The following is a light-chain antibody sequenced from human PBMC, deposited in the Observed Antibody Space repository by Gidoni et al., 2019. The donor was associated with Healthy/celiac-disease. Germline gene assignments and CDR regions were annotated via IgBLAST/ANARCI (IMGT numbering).Light chain of an antibody. CDR2: AAS. V-gene: IGKV1-27*01. Sequence: DIQMTQSPSTLSASVGDRVTITCRASQGISNYLAWYQQKPGKVPKLLIYAASTLQSGVPHRFSGSGSGTDFTLTISSLQPEDVAAYYCRKYNSAPRTFGQXTKVEIK. CDR1: QGISNY. CDR3: RKYNSAPRT. J-gene: IGKJ1*01.